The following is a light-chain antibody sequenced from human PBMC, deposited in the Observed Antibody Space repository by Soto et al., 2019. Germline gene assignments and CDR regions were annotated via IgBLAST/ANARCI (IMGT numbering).Light chain of an antibody. CDR2: DAS. Sequence: DIQMTQSPSTLSASVGDRVTITCRASQSISSWLAWYQQKPWKAPKLLIYDASRFESGVPPKFSGRGSGTEFTLTISSLQPDDFATYYCQQYNSYPLTFGQGTKVEIK. CDR3: QQYNSYPLT. CDR1: QSISSW. J-gene: IGKJ1*01. V-gene: IGKV1-5*01.